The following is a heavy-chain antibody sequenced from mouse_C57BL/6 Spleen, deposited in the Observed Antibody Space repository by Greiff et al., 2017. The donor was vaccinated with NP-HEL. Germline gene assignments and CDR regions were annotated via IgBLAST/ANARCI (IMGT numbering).Heavy chain of an antibody. CDR3: ASPVVAPYAMDY. V-gene: IGHV1-64*01. CDR1: GYTFTSYW. CDR2: IHPNSGST. D-gene: IGHD1-1*01. Sequence: VQLQQPGAELVKPGASVKLSCKASGYTFTSYWMHWVKQRPGQGLEWIGMIHPNSGSTNYNEKFKSKATLTVDKSSSTAYMQLSSLTSEDSAVYYCASPVVAPYAMDYWGQGTSVTVSS. J-gene: IGHJ4*01.